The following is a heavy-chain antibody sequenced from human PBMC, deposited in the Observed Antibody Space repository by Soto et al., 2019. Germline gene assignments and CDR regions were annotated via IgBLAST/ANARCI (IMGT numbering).Heavy chain of an antibody. CDR3: SRQSVGVTTTVDYYSSYMDV. V-gene: IGHV1-2*04. CDR1: GDTFSDYY. D-gene: IGHD2-21*01. Sequence: QVQLVQSGAEVRKPGASVTVSCRTSGDTFSDYYIHWVRQAPGQGLEWMGWINPNSGATNYAQKFRGWVTMTRDPSITTVYMQLSRLRSDDTAVYHCSRQSVGVTTTVDYYSSYMDVWGTGNTVTVPS. J-gene: IGHJ6*03. CDR2: INPNSGAT.